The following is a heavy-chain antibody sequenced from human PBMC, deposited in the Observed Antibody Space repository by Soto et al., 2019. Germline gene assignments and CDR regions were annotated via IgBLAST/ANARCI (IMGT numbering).Heavy chain of an antibody. V-gene: IGHV1-24*01. CDR3: ATVLGPYYDFWSGYYPY. CDR2: FDPEDGET. D-gene: IGHD3-3*01. Sequence: ASVKVSCKVSGYTLTELSMHWVRQAPGKGLEWMGGFDPEDGETIYAQKFQGRVTMTEDTSTDTAYMELSSLRSEDTAVYYCATVLGPYYDFWSGYYPYWGQGTLVTVSS. J-gene: IGHJ4*02. CDR1: GYTLTELS.